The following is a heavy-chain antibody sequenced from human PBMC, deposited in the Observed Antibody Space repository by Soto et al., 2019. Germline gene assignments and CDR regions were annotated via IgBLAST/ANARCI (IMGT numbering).Heavy chain of an antibody. CDR1: GGTFSSYA. CDR3: AREVVPAAIAINFYYGMDV. CDR2: IIPIFGTA. Sequence: GASVKVSCKASGGTFSSYAISWVRQAPGQGLEWMGGIIPIFGTANYAQKFQGRVTITADESTSTAYMELSSLRSEDTAVYYCAREVVPAAIAINFYYGMDVWGQGTTVTVSS. J-gene: IGHJ6*02. D-gene: IGHD2-2*01. V-gene: IGHV1-69*13.